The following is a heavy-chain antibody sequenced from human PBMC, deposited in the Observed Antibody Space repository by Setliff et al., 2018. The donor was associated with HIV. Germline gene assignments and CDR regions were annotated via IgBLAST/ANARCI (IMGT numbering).Heavy chain of an antibody. J-gene: IGHJ6*02. D-gene: IGHD6-13*01. CDR3: ASGYHYGMDV. CDR2: IWYDGSNK. CDR1: GFTFSSYG. Sequence: GGSLRLSCAASGFTFSSYGMHWVRQAPGKGLEWVAVIWYDGSNKYYADSVKGRFTVSRDNARNSLFLEMNSLRADDTAVYYCASGYHYGMDVWGQGTTVTAP. V-gene: IGHV3-33*03.